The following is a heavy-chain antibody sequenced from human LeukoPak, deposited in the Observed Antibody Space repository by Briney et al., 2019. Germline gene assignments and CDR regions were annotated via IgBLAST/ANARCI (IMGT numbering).Heavy chain of an antibody. D-gene: IGHD3-22*01. J-gene: IGHJ4*02. CDR2: IYHSGST. Sequence: PSETLSLTCAVYGGSLSGYYWGWIRQPPGKGLEWIGSIYHSGSTYCNPSLKGRVTISVDTSKNQFSLKLSSVTAADTAVYYCARETYYYDSSRRPGIDYWGQGTLVTVSS. CDR1: GGSLSGYY. CDR3: ARETYYYDSSRRPGIDY. V-gene: IGHV4-38-2*02.